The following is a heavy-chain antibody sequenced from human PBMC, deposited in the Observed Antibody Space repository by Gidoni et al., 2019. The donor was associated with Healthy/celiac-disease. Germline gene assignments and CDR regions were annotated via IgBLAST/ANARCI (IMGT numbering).Heavy chain of an antibody. CDR3: ARDRSTGGYGMDV. V-gene: IGHV4-31*03. CDR1: GGSISSGGYY. D-gene: IGHD1-26*01. J-gene: IGHJ6*02. Sequence: QVQLQESGPGLVTPSQTLSLTCTVSGGSISSGGYYWRWIRQHPGKGLEWIGYIYYSGSTYYNPSLKSRVTISVDTSKNQFSLKLSSVTAADTAVYYCARDRSTGGYGMDVWGQGTTVTVSS. CDR2: IYYSGST.